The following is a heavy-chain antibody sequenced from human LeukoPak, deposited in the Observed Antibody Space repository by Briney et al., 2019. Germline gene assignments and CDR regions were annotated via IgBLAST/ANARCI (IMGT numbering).Heavy chain of an antibody. CDR2: ISAHNGNT. CDR3: ARDRDYYGSSGYGY. D-gene: IGHD3-22*01. CDR1: GYTLTSYG. V-gene: IGHV1-18*01. Sequence: GASVKVSCKACGYTLTSYGISWVRQAPGQGLEWMGWISAHNGNTNYAHKLQGRETMTTDTSTSTAYMGLRSLRAEDTAVYYCARDRDYYGSSGYGYWGQGTLVTVSS. J-gene: IGHJ4*02.